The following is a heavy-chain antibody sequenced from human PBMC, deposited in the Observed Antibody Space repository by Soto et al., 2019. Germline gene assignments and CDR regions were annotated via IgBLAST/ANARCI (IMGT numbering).Heavy chain of an antibody. CDR2: IIPIFGTA. Sequence: QVQLVQSGAEVKKPGSSVKVSCKASGGTFSSYAISWVRQAPGQGLEWMGGIIPIFGTANYAQKFQGRGTISADESTSRAYMELSSLRSEDTVVYCCASPGITGTWVYYYGMDVWGQGTTVTVSS. J-gene: IGHJ6*02. V-gene: IGHV1-69*12. CDR3: ASPGITGTWVYYYGMDV. D-gene: IGHD1-7*01. CDR1: GGTFSSYA.